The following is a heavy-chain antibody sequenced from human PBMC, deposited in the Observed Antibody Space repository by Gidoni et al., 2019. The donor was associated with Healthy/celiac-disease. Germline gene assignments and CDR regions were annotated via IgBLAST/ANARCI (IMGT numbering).Heavy chain of an antibody. Sequence: EVQLVESGGGLVKPGWSLRLSCAASAFTFSNSWMSWVRQAPGKGLEWVGRIKSKTDGGTTDYAATVKGRFTISRDDSKNTLYLQMNSLKTEDTAVYYCTTASVVVVAATLLDPWGQGTLVTVSS. CDR3: TTASVVVVAATLLDP. J-gene: IGHJ5*02. CDR1: AFTFSNSW. D-gene: IGHD2-15*01. CDR2: IKSKTDGGTT. V-gene: IGHV3-15*01.